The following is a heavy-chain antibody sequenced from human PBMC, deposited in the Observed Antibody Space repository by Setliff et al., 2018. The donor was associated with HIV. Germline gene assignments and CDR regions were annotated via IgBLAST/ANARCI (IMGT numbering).Heavy chain of an antibody. J-gene: IGHJ6*03. CDR2: VYTRGIT. D-gene: IGHD3-16*01. CDR3: ARGSYDSVWGSPDYYYMDV. V-gene: IGHV4-59*10. CDR1: GFTFSTYW. Sequence: PGGSLRLSCAASGFTFSTYWMSWVRQAPGKGLEWIGRVYTRGITTYNPYLKSRVTMSVDTSKNQFSLNLNSVTAADTAVYYCARGSYDSVWGSPDYYYMDVWGKGTTVTVSS.